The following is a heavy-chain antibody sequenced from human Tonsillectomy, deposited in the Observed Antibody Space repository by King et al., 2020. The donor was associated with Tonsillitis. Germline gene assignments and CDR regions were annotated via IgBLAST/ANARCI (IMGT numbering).Heavy chain of an antibody. D-gene: IGHD4/OR15-4a*01. CDR2: IYPSSDTT. CDR3: TREKALTNFFDY. V-gene: IGHV1-46*01. Sequence: VQLVQSGAEVKKPGASVKVSCKASGYTFRDYYLHWVRQAPGQGLEYMGVIYPSSDTTATAQKFQGRFTLTWDTSTTTVYMELSGLRSDDTAFYYCTREKALTNFFDYWGQGSLVTVSS. J-gene: IGHJ4*02. CDR1: GYTFRDYY.